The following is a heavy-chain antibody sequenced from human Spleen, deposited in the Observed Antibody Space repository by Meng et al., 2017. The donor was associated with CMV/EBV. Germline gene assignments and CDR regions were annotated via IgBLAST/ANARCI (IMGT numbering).Heavy chain of an antibody. J-gene: IGHJ4*02. CDR1: GGSFSGYY. Sequence: GSLRLSCAVYGGSFSGYYWSWIRQPPGKGLEWIGEINHSGSTNYNPSLKSRVTISVDTSKNQFSLKLSSVTAADTAVYYCARARFDSWGQGTLVTVSS. V-gene: IGHV4-34*01. CDR2: INHSGST. CDR3: ARARFDS.